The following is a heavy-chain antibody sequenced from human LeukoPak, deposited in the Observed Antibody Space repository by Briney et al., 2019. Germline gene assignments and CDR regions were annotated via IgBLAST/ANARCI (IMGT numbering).Heavy chain of an antibody. V-gene: IGHV4-34*01. CDR3: ARGGSRKPRANFDY. Sequence: SETLSLTCAVYGGSFSGYYWSWIRQPPGKGLEWIGEINHSGSTNYSPSLKSRVTISVDTSKNQFSLKLSSVTAADTAVYYCARGGSRKPRANFDYWGQGTLVTVSS. CDR1: GGSFSGYY. CDR2: INHSGST. D-gene: IGHD3-10*01. J-gene: IGHJ4*02.